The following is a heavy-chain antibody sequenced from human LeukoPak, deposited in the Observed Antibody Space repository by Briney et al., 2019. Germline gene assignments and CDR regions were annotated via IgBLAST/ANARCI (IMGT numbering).Heavy chain of an antibody. D-gene: IGHD6-19*01. CDR1: GGSISSGDYY. V-gene: IGHV4-30-4*01. CDR3: ARVSNRYSSGWYLDY. Sequence: SSETLSLTCTVSGGSISSGDYYWSWIRQPPGKGLEWIGYIYYSGSTYYNPSLKSRVTISVDTSKNQFSLKLSSVTAADTAVYYCARVSNRYSSGWYLDYWGQGTLVTVSS. CDR2: IYYSGST. J-gene: IGHJ4*02.